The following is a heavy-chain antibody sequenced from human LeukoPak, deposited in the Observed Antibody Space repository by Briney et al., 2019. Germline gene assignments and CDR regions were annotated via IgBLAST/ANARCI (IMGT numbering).Heavy chain of an antibody. CDR2: INSDGSST. CDR3: ARGVYGDYGVMDY. J-gene: IGHJ4*02. V-gene: IGHV3-74*01. CDR1: GFTFSSYW. Sequence: GGSLRLSCAASGFTFSSYWMHWVRQAPGKGLVWVSRINSDGSSTSYADSVKGRFTISRDNAKNTLYLQMNSLRAEDTAVYYCARGVYGDYGVMDYWGQGTLVTVSS. D-gene: IGHD4-17*01.